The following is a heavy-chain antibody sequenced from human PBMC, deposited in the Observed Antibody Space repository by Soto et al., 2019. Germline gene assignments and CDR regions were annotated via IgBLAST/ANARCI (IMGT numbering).Heavy chain of an antibody. J-gene: IGHJ4*02. CDR1: GFTFSSYA. V-gene: IGHV3-23*01. CDR2: ISGSGGST. D-gene: IGHD3-3*01. Sequence: GGSLSLSCAASGFTFSSYAMGWVRQAPEKGLEWVSAISGSGGSTYYAVSVKGRFTISRDNSKNTLYLQMNSLRAEDTAVYYCAKPGYDFWSGYGPQDYYFDYWGQGTLVTVSS. CDR3: AKPGYDFWSGYGPQDYYFDY.